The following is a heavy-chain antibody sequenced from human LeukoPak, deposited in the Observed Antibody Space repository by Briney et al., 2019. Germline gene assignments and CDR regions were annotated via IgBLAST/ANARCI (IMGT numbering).Heavy chain of an antibody. D-gene: IGHD3-22*01. J-gene: IGHJ1*01. V-gene: IGHV1-18*01. CDR3: ARDHAYYDSSGYYYFQH. Sequence: ASVKVSCKASGYTFTSYGISWVRQAPGHGPEWMGRISAYSGNTNYAQKLQGRVTMTTDTSTSTAYMELRSLRSDDTAVYYCARDHAYYDSSGYYYFQHWGQGTLVTVSS. CDR1: GYTFTSYG. CDR2: ISAYSGNT.